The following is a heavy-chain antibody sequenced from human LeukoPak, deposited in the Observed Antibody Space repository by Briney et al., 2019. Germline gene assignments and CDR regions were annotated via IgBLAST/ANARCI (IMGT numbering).Heavy chain of an antibody. Sequence: SETLSLTCAVSGGSISSSNWWSWVRQPPGKGLEWIGEIYHSGSTNYNPSLKSRVTISVDKSKNQFSLKLSSVTAADTAVYYCARLREVATTSSGMDVWGQGTTVTVSS. CDR2: IYHSGST. J-gene: IGHJ6*02. CDR1: GGSISSSNW. V-gene: IGHV4-4*02. D-gene: IGHD5-24*01. CDR3: ARLREVATTSSGMDV.